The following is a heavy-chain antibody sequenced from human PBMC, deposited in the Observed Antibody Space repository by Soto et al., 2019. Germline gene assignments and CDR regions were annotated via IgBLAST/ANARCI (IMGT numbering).Heavy chain of an antibody. V-gene: IGHV3-30-3*01. CDR3: ARDGYCSGGSCLDGMDV. CDR1: VFTFSTYT. J-gene: IGHJ6*02. CDR2: ISYDGSNK. D-gene: IGHD2-15*01. Sequence: PWWSLRLSCSASVFTFSTYTMHWVRQAPGKGLEWVALISYDGSNKYYADSVKGRFTISRDNSNSTLYLQMNSLRAEDTAVYYCARDGYCSGGSCLDGMDVWGQGTTVTVSS.